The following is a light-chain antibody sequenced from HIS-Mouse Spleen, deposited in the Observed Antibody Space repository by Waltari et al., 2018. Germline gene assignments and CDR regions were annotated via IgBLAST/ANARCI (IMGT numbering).Light chain of an antibody. CDR1: ALPKKY. J-gene: IGLJ2*01. CDR3: YSTDSSGNHRV. CDR2: EDS. Sequence: SYELTQPPSVSVSPGPTARITCSGDALPKKYAYWDQQKAGQAPVLVIYEDSKRPPGIPERFSGSGSGTMATLTISGAQVEDEADYYCYSTDSSGNHRVFGGGTKLTVL. V-gene: IGLV3-10*01.